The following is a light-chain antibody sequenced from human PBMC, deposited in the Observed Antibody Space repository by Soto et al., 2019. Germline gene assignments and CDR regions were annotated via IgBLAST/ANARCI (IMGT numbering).Light chain of an antibody. V-gene: IGKV1-6*01. CDR1: QGIRNG. Sequence: AIQMTQSASSLSASVGDRVTITCRASQGIRNGLGWYQQKPGKAPKLLIYAASSLQSGVPSRFSGSGSGTDFTLTISSLQPEDFATYYCLQDYNYPPRTFGPGTKVDIK. CDR2: AAS. J-gene: IGKJ3*01. CDR3: LQDYNYPPRT.